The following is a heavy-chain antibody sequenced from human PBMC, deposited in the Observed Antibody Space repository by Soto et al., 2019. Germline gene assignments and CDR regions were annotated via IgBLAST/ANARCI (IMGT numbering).Heavy chain of an antibody. V-gene: IGHV1-69*06. D-gene: IGHD3-3*01. CDR3: AGSGYYSRYYYGMDV. CDR1: GGTFSSYA. J-gene: IGHJ6*02. Sequence: AVQVSCKASGGTFSSYAISWVRQAPGQGLEWMGGIIPIFGTANYAQKFQGRVTITADKSTSTAYMELSSLRSEDTAVYYCAGSGYYSRYYYGMDVWGQGTTVTVSS. CDR2: IIPIFGTA.